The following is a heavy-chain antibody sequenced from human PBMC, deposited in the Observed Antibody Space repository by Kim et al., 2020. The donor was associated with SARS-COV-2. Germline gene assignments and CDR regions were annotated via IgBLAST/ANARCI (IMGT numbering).Heavy chain of an antibody. D-gene: IGHD1-26*01. CDR1: GFSFSTNW. Sequence: GGSLRLSCAASGFSFSTNWIHWVRQAPGKGLEWVASIKPDGGDKYNVDSVKGRFTISRDNAKNSLYLQMNSLRVEDTAVYYCVCGLWRGNCYWGQGTLVTVSS. CDR3: VCGLWRGNCY. J-gene: IGHJ4*02. V-gene: IGHV3-7*01. CDR2: IKPDGGDK.